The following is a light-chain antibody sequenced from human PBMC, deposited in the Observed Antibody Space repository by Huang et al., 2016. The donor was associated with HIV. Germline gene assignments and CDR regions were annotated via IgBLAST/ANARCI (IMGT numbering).Light chain of an antibody. CDR2: GAS. CDR1: QSVRSN. J-gene: IGKJ4*01. V-gene: IGKV3-15*01. Sequence: EIVMTQSPATLSVSPGERATLSCRASQSVRSNLAWYQQKPGQAPRLLIYGASTRATGIPARVSGSGSWTEFTLTISSLQSEDFAVYYCQQYNNWPFGAFGGGTKVEIK. CDR3: QQYNNWPFGA.